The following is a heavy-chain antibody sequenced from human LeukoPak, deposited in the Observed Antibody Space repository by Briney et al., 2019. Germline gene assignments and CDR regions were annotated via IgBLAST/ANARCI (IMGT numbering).Heavy chain of an antibody. CDR3: ARYDYGDYVLN. D-gene: IGHD4-17*01. V-gene: IGHV4-59*08. Sequence: SETLSLTCNVSGGSISSHYWSWIRQPPGKGLEWIGYIYFLGSTNYNPSLKSRVTISVDMSKNQFSLKLTSVTAVDTAVYYCARYDYGDYVLNWGQGTLVTVSS. CDR1: GGSISSHY. CDR2: IYFLGST. J-gene: IGHJ4*02.